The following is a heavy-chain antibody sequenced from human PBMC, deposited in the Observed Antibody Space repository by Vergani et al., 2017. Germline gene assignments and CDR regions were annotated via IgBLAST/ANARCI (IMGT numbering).Heavy chain of an antibody. CDR2: INWNGGST. CDR1: GFTFDDYG. Sequence: EVQLVESGGGVVRPGGSLRLSCAASGFTFDDYGMSWVRQAPGKGLEWVSGINWNGGSTGYADSVKGRVTISRDNAKNSLYLQMNSLRAEDTALYNCAREGITMIVVVRTNDAFDIWGQGTMVSVSS. V-gene: IGHV3-20*01. CDR3: AREGITMIVVVRTNDAFDI. D-gene: IGHD3-22*01. J-gene: IGHJ3*02.